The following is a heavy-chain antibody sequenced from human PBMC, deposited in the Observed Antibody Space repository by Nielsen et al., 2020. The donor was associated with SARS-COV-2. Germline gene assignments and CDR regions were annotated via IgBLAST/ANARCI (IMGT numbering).Heavy chain of an antibody. Sequence: GGSLRLSCAASGFTFSSYGMHWVRQAPGKGLEWVAVIWYDGSNKYYADSVKGRFTISRDNSKNTLYVQMNSLRAEDTAVYYCARGPYYYDSSGLGYGMDVWGQGTTVTVSS. D-gene: IGHD3-22*01. V-gene: IGHV3-33*01. CDR3: ARGPYYYDSSGLGYGMDV. CDR2: IWYDGSNK. CDR1: GFTFSSYG. J-gene: IGHJ6*02.